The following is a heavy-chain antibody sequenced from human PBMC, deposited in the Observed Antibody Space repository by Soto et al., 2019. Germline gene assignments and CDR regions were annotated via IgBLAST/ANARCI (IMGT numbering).Heavy chain of an antibody. Sequence: SETLSLTCTVSGGSISSGGYYWSWIRQHPGKGLEWIGYIYYSGSTYYNPSLKSRVTISVDTSKNQFSLKLSSVTAADTAVYYCARDLINYYDSSGYGYFAYWGQGTLVTVSS. D-gene: IGHD3-22*01. V-gene: IGHV4-31*03. CDR1: GGSISSGGYY. CDR3: ARDLINYYDSSGYGYFAY. J-gene: IGHJ4*02. CDR2: IYYSGST.